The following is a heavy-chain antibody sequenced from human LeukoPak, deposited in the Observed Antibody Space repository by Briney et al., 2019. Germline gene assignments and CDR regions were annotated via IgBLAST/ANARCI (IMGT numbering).Heavy chain of an antibody. V-gene: IGHV3-7*03. Sequence: GGSLTLSCAPSGLTFRIYSTRGVPAAPGKGVEWVANIKQGGSEKYYVASVTGRFTPSTDNATHSLYLQINSLRAEDTAVYYCATEGRAYDILTGYYKWKYYFDYWGQGTLVTVSS. CDR3: ATEGRAYDILTGYYKWKYYFDY. D-gene: IGHD3-9*01. J-gene: IGHJ4*02. CDR2: IKQGGSEK. CDR1: GLTFRIYS.